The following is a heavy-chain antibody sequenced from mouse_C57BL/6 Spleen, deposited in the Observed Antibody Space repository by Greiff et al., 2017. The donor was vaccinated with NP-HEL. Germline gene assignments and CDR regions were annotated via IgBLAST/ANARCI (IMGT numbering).Heavy chain of an antibody. CDR3: ARGDYYYGRVYLGYFDV. CDR2: IYPGSGST. V-gene: IGHV1-55*01. CDR1: GYTFTSYW. D-gene: IGHD1-1*01. Sequence: QVQLQQPGAELVKPGASVKMSCKASGYTFTSYWITWVKQRPGQGLEWIGDIYPGSGSTNYNEKFKSTATLTVDTSSSTAYMQLNSLTSEDSAVYYCARGDYYYGRVYLGYFDVWGTGATVTVSS. J-gene: IGHJ1*03.